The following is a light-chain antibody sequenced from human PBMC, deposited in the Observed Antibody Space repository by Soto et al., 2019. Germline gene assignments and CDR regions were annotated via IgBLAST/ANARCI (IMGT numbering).Light chain of an antibody. CDR3: QQYYNWPRT. J-gene: IGKJ5*01. Sequence: EIVITHSPATRSASPLQIGTLSCRAGQNIHTNLAWYQQKPGQAPRLLFYGASTGASGLPARFSGSGSGTEFTLTINSLQAEDCAVYYCQQYYNWPRTFGQGTRLEIK. CDR2: GAS. CDR1: QNIHTN. V-gene: IGKV3-15*01.